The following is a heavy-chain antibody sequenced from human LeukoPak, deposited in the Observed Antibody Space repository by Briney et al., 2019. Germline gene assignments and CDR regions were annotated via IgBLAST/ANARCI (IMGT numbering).Heavy chain of an antibody. CDR1: GYTFTSYD. D-gene: IGHD2-15*01. Sequence: ASVKVSCKASGYTFTSYDINWVRQATGQGLEWMGWMNPNSGNTGYAQKFQGRVTMTRNTSISTAYMELSSLRSEDTAVYYCARVAAVVVAATNYYYYYMDVWGKGATVTVSS. J-gene: IGHJ6*03. CDR2: MNPNSGNT. CDR3: ARVAAVVVAATNYYYYYMDV. V-gene: IGHV1-8*01.